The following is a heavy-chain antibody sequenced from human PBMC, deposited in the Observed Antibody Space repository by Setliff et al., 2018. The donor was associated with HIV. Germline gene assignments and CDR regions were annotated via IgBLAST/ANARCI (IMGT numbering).Heavy chain of an antibody. CDR2: IYYSGST. CDR3: ARAPTGVTNAFDI. J-gene: IGHJ3*02. Sequence: SETLSLTCTVSGGSISNSRYYWSWIRQPPGKGLEWIGSIYYSGSTYYNPSLKNRLAITLDKPRNQFSLRLTSVTAADTAVYYCARAPTGVTNAFDIWGQGTMVTVSS. D-gene: IGHD2-8*02. V-gene: IGHV4-39*07. CDR1: GGSISNSRYY.